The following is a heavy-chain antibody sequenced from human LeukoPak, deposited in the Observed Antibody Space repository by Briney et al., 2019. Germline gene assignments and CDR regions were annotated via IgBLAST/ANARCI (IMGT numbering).Heavy chain of an antibody. D-gene: IGHD1-26*01. Sequence: PGGSLRLSCAASGFTFSSYSMNWVRQAPGKGLEWVSYISSSSSTIYYADSVKGRFTISRDNAKNSLYLQMNSLRAEDTAVYYCARRVELYYYMDVWGKGTTVTVSS. CDR2: ISSSSSTI. J-gene: IGHJ6*03. V-gene: IGHV3-48*01. CDR1: GFTFSSYS. CDR3: ARRVELYYYMDV.